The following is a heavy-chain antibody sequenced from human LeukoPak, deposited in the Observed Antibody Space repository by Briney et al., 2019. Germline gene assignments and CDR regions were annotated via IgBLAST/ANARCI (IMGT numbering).Heavy chain of an antibody. V-gene: IGHV5-51*01. D-gene: IGHD6-13*01. CDR2: IYPGDSDT. CDR1: GYSFTTYW. J-gene: IGHJ4*02. Sequence: PGESLKISCKGSGYSFTTYWIGWARQMPGKGLEWMGIIYPGDSDTRYSPSFQGQVTISADKSISTAYLQWSSLKASDTAMYYCARGGWGSSWSHYFDYWGQGTLVTVSS. CDR3: ARGGWGSSWSHYFDY.